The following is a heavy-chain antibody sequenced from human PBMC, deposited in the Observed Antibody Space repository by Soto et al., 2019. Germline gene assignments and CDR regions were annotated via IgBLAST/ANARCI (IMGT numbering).Heavy chain of an antibody. V-gene: IGHV1-69*01. CDR2: IVPHLGTA. D-gene: IGHD3-16*02. J-gene: IGHJ5*01. CDR1: GGTFRNEI. Sequence: QVQPAQSGAEVKKPGSSVKVSCTASGGTFRNEIISWIRQAPGQGLEWMGGIVPHLGTANYAQKFQDRVTITADGSTNTAYMEMSSLTSEDTAVYYCATDVIGPNVIGRWFDSWGQGTLVTVSS. CDR3: ATDVIGPNVIGRWFDS.